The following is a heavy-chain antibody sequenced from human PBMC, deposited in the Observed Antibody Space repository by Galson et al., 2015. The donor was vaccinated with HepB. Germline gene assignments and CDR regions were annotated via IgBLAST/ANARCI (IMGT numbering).Heavy chain of an antibody. D-gene: IGHD3-16*01. CDR1: GFTFSSYG. CDR3: ARDRGVDAFDI. J-gene: IGHJ3*02. CDR2: IWYDGSNK. Sequence: SLRLSCAASGFTFSSYGMHWVRQAPGKGLEWVAVIWYDGSNKYYADSVKGRFTISRDNSKNTLYLQMNSLRAEDTAVYYCARDRGVDAFDIWGQGTMVTVSS. V-gene: IGHV3-33*01.